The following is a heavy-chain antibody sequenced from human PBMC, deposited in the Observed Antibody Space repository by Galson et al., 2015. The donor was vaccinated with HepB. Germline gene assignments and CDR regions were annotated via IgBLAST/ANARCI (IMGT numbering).Heavy chain of an antibody. CDR1: GFTLSSYA. V-gene: IGHV3-30*03. Sequence: SLRLSCAASGFTLSSYAIHWVRQAPGKGLXXVTXXXYXGXNQNYADSVMGRXTISRDNSKDTVYLQMSSLRADDTAVYYCARDSGYVSGWYAGRGGFDYWGQGTLVTVSS. J-gene: IGHJ4*02. CDR2: XXYXGXNQ. CDR3: ARDSGYVSGWYAGRGGFDY. D-gene: IGHD6-19*01.